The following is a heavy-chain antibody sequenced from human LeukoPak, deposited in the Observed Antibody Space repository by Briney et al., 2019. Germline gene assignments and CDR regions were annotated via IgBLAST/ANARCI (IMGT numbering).Heavy chain of an antibody. CDR1: GFTFSTFA. D-gene: IGHD3-10*01. CDR2: ISGSGGST. J-gene: IGHJ4*02. CDR3: AKDRSGGSGTLFPIFDF. V-gene: IGHV3-23*01. Sequence: GGSLRLSCAASGFTFSTFAINWVRQVPGKGLEWLSAISGSGGSTYYAGSVRGRFTVSRDNSQNTLYLQINSLGAGDTAVYYRAKDRSGGSGTLFPIFDFWGQGTQVTVSS.